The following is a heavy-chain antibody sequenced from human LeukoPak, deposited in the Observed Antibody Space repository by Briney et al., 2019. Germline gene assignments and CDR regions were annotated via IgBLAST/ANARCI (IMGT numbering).Heavy chain of an antibody. CDR3: ARDYYGSIDY. CDR2: INNDGST. Sequence: GGSLRLSCVASGFTFGNYWMHWVRQAPGKGPVCISRINNDGSTVYADPVTGRFTISRDNARNTLYLQMDNLRAEDTAVYYCARDYYGSIDYWDQGTLVTVSS. D-gene: IGHD3-10*01. J-gene: IGHJ4*02. CDR1: GFTFGNYW. V-gene: IGHV3-74*01.